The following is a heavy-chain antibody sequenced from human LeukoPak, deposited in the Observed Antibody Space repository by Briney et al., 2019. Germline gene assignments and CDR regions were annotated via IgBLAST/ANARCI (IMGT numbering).Heavy chain of an antibody. D-gene: IGHD3-10*01. CDR2: IYSGGST. CDR3: ARGMVRGVIRRYGVGPRTPFDY. CDR1: GGSFSGYY. J-gene: IGHJ4*02. Sequence: PSETLSLTCAVYGGSFSGYYWSWVRQAPGKGLEWVSVIYSGGSTYYADSVKGRFTISRDNSKNTLYLQMNSLRAEDTAVYYCARGMVRGVIRRYGVGPRTPFDYWGQGTLVTVSS. V-gene: IGHV3-53*01.